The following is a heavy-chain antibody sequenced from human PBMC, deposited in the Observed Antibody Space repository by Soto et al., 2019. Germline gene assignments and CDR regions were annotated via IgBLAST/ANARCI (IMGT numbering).Heavy chain of an antibody. CDR3: ARGGGSCSSTSCCYRDYYYYYMDV. CDR2: INHSGST. Sequence: SETLSLTCAVYGGSFSGYYWSWIRQPPGKGLEWIGEINHSGSTNYNPSLKSRVTISVDTSKNQFSLKLSSVTAADTAVYYCARGGGSCSSTSCCYRDYYYYYMDVWGKGTTVTVSS. CDR1: GGSFSGYY. V-gene: IGHV4-34*01. D-gene: IGHD2-2*01. J-gene: IGHJ6*03.